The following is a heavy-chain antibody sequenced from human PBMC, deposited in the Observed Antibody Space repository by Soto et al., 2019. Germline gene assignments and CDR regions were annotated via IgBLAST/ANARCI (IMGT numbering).Heavy chain of an antibody. D-gene: IGHD6-6*01. V-gene: IGHV3-21*01. CDR1: GFTFSSYS. CDR3: ARAPYSSSSGFDY. Sequence: EVQLVESGGGLVKPGGSLRLSCAASGFTFSSYSMNWVRQAPGMGLEWVSSISSSSSYIYYADSVKGRFTISRDNAKNSLYLQMNSLRAEDTAVYYCARAPYSSSSGFDYWGQGTLVTVSS. CDR2: ISSSSSYI. J-gene: IGHJ4*02.